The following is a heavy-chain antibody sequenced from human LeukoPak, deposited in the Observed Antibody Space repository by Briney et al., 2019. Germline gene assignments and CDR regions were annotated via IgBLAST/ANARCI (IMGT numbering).Heavy chain of an antibody. V-gene: IGHV4-61*01. CDR1: GGSVSSGTYY. CDR2: IYYSGST. CDR3: ARGDLWVPNELEYYYGMGV. Sequence: SETLSLTCTVSGGSVSSGTYYWSWIRQPPGKGLEWIGYIYYSGSTNYNPSLKSRVTISVDTSKNQFSLKLSSVTAADTAVYYCARGDLWVPNELEYYYGMGVWGQGTTVTVSS. D-gene: IGHD1-1*01. J-gene: IGHJ6*02.